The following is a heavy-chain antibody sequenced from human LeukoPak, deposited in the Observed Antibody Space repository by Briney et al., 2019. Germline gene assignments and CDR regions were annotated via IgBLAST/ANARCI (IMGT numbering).Heavy chain of an antibody. CDR1: GFTFSSYA. CDR2: ISGSGGST. V-gene: IGHV3-23*01. CDR3: AKGSCGGDCPLPYFHY. D-gene: IGHD2-21*02. J-gene: IGHJ4*02. Sequence: GGSLRLSCAASGFTFSSYAMSWVRQAPGKGLEWVSAISGSGGSTYYADSVKGRFTISRDNSKNTLYPQMNSLRAEDTAVYYCAKGSCGGDCPLPYFHYWGQGTLVTVSS.